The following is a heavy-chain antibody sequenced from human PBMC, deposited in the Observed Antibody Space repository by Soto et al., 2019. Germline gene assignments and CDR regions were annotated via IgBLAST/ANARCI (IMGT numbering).Heavy chain of an antibody. Sequence: GASVKVSCKASGGTFSSYTISWVRQAPGQGLEWMGRIIPILGIANYAQKFQGRVTITADKSTSTAYMELSSLRSEDTAVYYCARDWRGGDSYWFDPWGQGTLVTVSS. CDR3: ARDWRGGDSYWFDP. CDR1: GGTFSSYT. D-gene: IGHD2-21*02. V-gene: IGHV1-69*04. J-gene: IGHJ5*02. CDR2: IIPILGIA.